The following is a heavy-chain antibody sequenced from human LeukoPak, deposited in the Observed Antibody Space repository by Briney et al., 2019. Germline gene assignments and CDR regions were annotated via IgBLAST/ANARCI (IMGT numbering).Heavy chain of an antibody. CDR1: GYTLTELS. CDR3: ATQEQLHFDY. V-gene: IGHV1-24*01. CDR2: FDPEDGET. Sequence: ASVKVSCKVSGYTLTELSMHWVRQAPGKGLEWMGGFDPEDGETIYAQKFQGRVTTTEDTSTDTAYMELSSLRSEDTAVYYCATQEQLHFDYWGQGTLVTVSP. J-gene: IGHJ4*02. D-gene: IGHD6-13*01.